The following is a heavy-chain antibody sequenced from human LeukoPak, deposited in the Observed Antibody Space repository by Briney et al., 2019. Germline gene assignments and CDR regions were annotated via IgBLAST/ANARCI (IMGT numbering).Heavy chain of an antibody. CDR3: AKDRGQWLVPVGAFDI. Sequence: GGSLRLSCAASGFTFSSYAMSWVRQAPGKGLEWVSAISGSGGSTYYADSVKGRFTISRDNSKSTLYLQMNSLRAEDTAVYYCAKDRGQWLVPVGAFDIWGQGTMVTVSS. V-gene: IGHV3-23*01. CDR2: ISGSGGST. CDR1: GFTFSSYA. D-gene: IGHD6-19*01. J-gene: IGHJ3*02.